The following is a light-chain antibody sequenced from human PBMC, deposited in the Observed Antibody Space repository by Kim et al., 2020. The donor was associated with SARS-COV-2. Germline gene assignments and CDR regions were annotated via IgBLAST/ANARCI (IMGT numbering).Light chain of an antibody. Sequence: PGGTVTLTCGSSTGAVTSVHFPYWFQQKPGQAPRTLIYETSNKHSWTPARFSGSLLGGKAALTLSGAQREDEAEYYCLLSYSGPRVFGGGTQLTVL. CDR3: LLSYSGPRV. CDR1: TGAVTSVHF. CDR2: ETS. V-gene: IGLV7-46*01. J-gene: IGLJ2*01.